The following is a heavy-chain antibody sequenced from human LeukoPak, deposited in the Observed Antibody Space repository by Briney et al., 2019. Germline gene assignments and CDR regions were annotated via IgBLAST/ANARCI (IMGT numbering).Heavy chain of an antibody. V-gene: IGHV4-34*01. CDR2: INHSGST. CDR3: ARSYYGSGSLLGY. Sequence: SETLSLTCAVYGGSFSGYYWSWIRQPPGKGLEWIGEINHSGSTNYNPSLKSRVTISVDTSKNQFSLKLSSVTAADTAVYYCARSYYGSGSLLGYWGQGTLVTVSS. D-gene: IGHD3-10*01. J-gene: IGHJ4*02. CDR1: GGSFSGYY.